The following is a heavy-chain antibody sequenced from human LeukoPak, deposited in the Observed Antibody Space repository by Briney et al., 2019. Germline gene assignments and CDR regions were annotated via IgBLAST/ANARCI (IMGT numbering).Heavy chain of an antibody. V-gene: IGHV3-33*01. CDR3: ARDGAYGHRGYFDY. Sequence: PGGSLRLYCAASGFTFSSYGMHWVRQAPGKGLEWVAVIWYDGSNKYYADSVKGRFTISRDNSKNTLYLQMNSLRAEDTAVYYCARDGAYGHRGYFDYWGQGTLVTVSS. CDR1: GFTFSSYG. J-gene: IGHJ4*02. D-gene: IGHD4-17*01. CDR2: IWYDGSNK.